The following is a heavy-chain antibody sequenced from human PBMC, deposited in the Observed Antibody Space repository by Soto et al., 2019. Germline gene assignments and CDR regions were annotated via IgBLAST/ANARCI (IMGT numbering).Heavy chain of an antibody. Sequence: QPGGSLRLSCAASGFTVNGNYMSWVRQTPRKGLEWVSILYTGGNTYYADSVQGRFTISRDTSRNTLHLQMNSLRAEDTAMYFCVRDKSPAEMAFGYWGQGTLVTVSS. CDR1: GFTVNGNY. CDR3: VRDKSPAEMAFGY. CDR2: LYTGGNT. J-gene: IGHJ4*02. V-gene: IGHV3-53*01. D-gene: IGHD2-2*03.